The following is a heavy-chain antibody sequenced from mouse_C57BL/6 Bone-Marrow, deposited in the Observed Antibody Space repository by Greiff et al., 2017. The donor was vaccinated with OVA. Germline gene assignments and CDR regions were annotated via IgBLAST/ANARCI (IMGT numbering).Heavy chain of an antibody. CDR2: IDPSDSYT. Sequence: VKLMESGAELVKPGASVKISCKASGYAFSNYWMNWVKQRPGQGLEWIGEIDPSDSYTNYNQKFKGKSTLTVDKSSSTAYMQLSSLTSEDSAVYYCAREDYYGLYYFDYWGQGTTLTVSS. CDR1: GYAFSNYW. D-gene: IGHD1-2*01. J-gene: IGHJ2*01. V-gene: IGHV1S126*01. CDR3: AREDYYGLYYFDY.